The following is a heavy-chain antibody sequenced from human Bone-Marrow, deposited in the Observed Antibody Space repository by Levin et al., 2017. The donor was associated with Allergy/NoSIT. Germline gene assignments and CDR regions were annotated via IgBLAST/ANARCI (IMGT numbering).Heavy chain of an antibody. D-gene: IGHD3-16*01. CDR2: IGTSDDT. V-gene: IGHV3-13*04. CDR1: GFAFSTSD. J-gene: IGHJ3*02. Sequence: GGSLRLSCAASGFAFSTSDMHWGRQATGKGLEWVSAIGTSDDTYYPGSVKGRFTISREDTKSSLYLQMNNLRAGDTAVYSCAREIYGGGWACDIWGQGTVVTVSS. CDR3: AREIYGGGWACDI.